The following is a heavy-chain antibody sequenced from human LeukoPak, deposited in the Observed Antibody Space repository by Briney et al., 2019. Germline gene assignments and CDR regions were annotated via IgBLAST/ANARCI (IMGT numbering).Heavy chain of an antibody. Sequence: PSETLSLTCTVSGGSISSGGYDWSWIRQHPGKGLEWIGYIYYSGSTYYNPSLKSRVTISVDTSKNQFSLKLSSVTAADTAVYYCARDMGPVQQQLVRDAFDIWGQGIMVTVSP. CDR1: GGSISSGGYD. CDR2: IYYSGST. D-gene: IGHD6-13*01. CDR3: ARDMGPVQQQLVRDAFDI. J-gene: IGHJ3*02. V-gene: IGHV4-31*03.